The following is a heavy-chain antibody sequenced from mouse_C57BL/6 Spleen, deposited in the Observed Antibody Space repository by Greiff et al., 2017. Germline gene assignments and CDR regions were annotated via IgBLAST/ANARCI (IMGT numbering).Heavy chain of an antibody. CDR1: GYTFTSYW. V-gene: IGHV1-69*01. J-gene: IGHJ3*01. Sequence: QVQLQQPGAELVMPGASVKLSCKASGYTFTSYWMHWVKQRPGQGLEWIGEIDPSDSYTNYNQKFKGKSTLTVDKSSSTAYMQLSSLTSEDSAVDYCARSGRGRHYVWFAYWGQGTLVTVSA. D-gene: IGHD1-1*01. CDR3: ARSGRGRHYVWFAY. CDR2: IDPSDSYT.